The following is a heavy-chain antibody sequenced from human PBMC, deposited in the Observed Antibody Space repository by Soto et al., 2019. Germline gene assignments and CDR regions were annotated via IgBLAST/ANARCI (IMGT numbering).Heavy chain of an antibody. Sequence: QVQLQESGPGLVKPSQTLSLTCTVSGGSIDNNGYSWTWIRQRPGGGREWLGSNNYRADTYYTPSLKSRITISLDTSQNQFSLWVTSVTAADTGMYYCARGGSGWKALNYFDSWGQGILVTVSS. J-gene: IGHJ4*02. CDR2: NNYRADT. V-gene: IGHV4-31*03. CDR1: GGSIDNNGYS. CDR3: ARGGSGWKALNYFDS. D-gene: IGHD6-19*01.